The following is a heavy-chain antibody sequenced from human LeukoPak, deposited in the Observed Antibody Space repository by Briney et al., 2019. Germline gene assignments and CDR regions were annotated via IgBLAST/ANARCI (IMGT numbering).Heavy chain of an antibody. V-gene: IGHV5-51*01. CDR3: ARRPSYDFWSGYYGVDGLDV. CDR2: IYPGDSDT. D-gene: IGHD3-3*01. Sequence: GESLKISCKGSGYSFTSYWIGWVRQMPGKGLEWMGIIYPGDSDTRYSPSFQGQVTISADKSISTAYLQWSSLRASDTATYYCARRPSYDFWSGYYGVDGLDVWGQGTMVTVSS. CDR1: GYSFTSYW. J-gene: IGHJ3*01.